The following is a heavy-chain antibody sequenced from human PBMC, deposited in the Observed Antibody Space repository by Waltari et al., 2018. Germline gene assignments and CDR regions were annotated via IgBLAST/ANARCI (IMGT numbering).Heavy chain of an antibody. CDR2: ISSSSSTI. V-gene: IGHV3-48*04. CDR3: ARDLVEQWLVSYYFDY. CDR1: GFTFSSYS. D-gene: IGHD6-19*01. J-gene: IGHJ4*02. Sequence: SGFTFSSYSMNWVRQAPGKGLEWVSYISSSSSTIYYADSVKGRFTISRDNAKNSLYLQMNSLRAEDTAVYYCARDLVEQWLVSYYFDYWGQGTLVTVSS.